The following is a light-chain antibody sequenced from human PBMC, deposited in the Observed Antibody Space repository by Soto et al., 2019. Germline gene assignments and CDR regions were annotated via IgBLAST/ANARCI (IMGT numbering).Light chain of an antibody. V-gene: IGKV1-5*03. Sequence: DIQMTQSPSTLSASLGDRVTITCRASQSISIWLAWYQQKPGKAPKILIYKASSLESGVPSRFSGSGSGTEFTLTISSLQHDDFANYYCQQYSTYNPRTFGQGTKVDIK. J-gene: IGKJ1*01. CDR3: QQYSTYNPRT. CDR1: QSISIW. CDR2: KAS.